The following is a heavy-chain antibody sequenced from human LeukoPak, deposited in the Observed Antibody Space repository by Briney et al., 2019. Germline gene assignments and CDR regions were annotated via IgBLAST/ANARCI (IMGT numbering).Heavy chain of an antibody. Sequence: GESLKISCKGSGYSFSTYWNAWVRQRPGKGLEWMGIIYPGGSETRYDPSFQGQVTISADSSTSTAYLQWSSLRASDTAMYYCARASRDGYNQNFDHWGQGTLVTVSS. V-gene: IGHV5-51*01. J-gene: IGHJ4*02. CDR1: GYSFSTYW. CDR2: IYPGGSET. CDR3: ARASRDGYNQNFDH. D-gene: IGHD5-24*01.